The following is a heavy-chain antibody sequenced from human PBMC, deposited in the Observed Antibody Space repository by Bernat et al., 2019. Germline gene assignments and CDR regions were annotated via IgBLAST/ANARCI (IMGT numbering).Heavy chain of an antibody. CDR2: IYYSGST. V-gene: IGHV4-39*01. Sequence: QLQLQESGPGLVKPSETLSLTCTVSGGSISDSTYYWLWIRQPPGKGLEWVGTIYYSGSTYYNPSLKSRVTISVDTSKNQFSLKLNSVTATDTTVYYCAGRPTRGRFDPWGQGTLVTVSS. CDR3: AGRPTRGRFDP. J-gene: IGHJ5*02. D-gene: IGHD3-10*01. CDR1: GGSISDSTYY.